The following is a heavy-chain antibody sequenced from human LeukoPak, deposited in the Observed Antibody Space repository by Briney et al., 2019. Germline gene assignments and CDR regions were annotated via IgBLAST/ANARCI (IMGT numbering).Heavy chain of an antibody. V-gene: IGHV4-59*08. CDR2: IYYSGST. J-gene: IGHJ4*02. CDR1: GGSFSGYY. D-gene: IGHD3-22*01. CDR3: ARHGRYYYDSSGYWFDY. Sequence: PSETLSLTCAVYGGSFSGYYWSWIRQPPGKGLEWIGYIYYSGSTNYNPSLKSRVTISVDTSKNQFSLKLSSVTAADTAVYYCARHGRYYYDSSGYWFDYWGQGTLVTVSS.